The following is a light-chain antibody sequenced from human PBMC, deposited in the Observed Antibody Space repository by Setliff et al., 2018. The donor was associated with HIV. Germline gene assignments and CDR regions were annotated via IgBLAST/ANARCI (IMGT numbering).Light chain of an antibody. J-gene: IGLJ1*01. CDR3: CSYAGSYTSGV. V-gene: IGLV2-11*01. CDR1: SSDVGGYNY. Sequence: QSALTQPRSVSGSPGRSVTISCTGTSSDVGGYNYVSWYQQHPGKAPKLMIYDVSKRPSGVPDRFSGSKSGNTASLTISGLQAEDEADYYCCSYAGSYTSGVFGTGTKVTVL. CDR2: DVS.